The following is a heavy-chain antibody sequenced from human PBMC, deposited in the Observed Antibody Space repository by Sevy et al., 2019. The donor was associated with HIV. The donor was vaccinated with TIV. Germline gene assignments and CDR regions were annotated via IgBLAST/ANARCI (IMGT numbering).Heavy chain of an antibody. CDR2: ISSGSTYI. CDR3: AKDSRVYSSSHFDY. CDR1: GFTFSDCY. Sequence: GSLRLSCAASGFTFSDCYMTWIRQAPGKGLEWVSYISSGSTYINYADSVKGRFTISRDNAKNSLYLQMNSLRAEDTAVYYCAKDSRVYSSSHFDYWGQGTLVTVSS. V-gene: IGHV3-11*06. J-gene: IGHJ4*02. D-gene: IGHD6-13*01.